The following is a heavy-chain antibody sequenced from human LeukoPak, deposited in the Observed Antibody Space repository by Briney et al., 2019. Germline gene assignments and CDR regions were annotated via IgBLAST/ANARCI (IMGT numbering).Heavy chain of an antibody. CDR1: GFTVSSNY. J-gene: IGHJ4*02. V-gene: IGHV3-66*01. Sequence: QAGASLRLACAVSGFTVSSNYIGSVRQAPGEGLEWDSIIYSGGTSYYADSVKGRFTISRDNAKNFLYLQINSLRAEDTAVYYCARTYYDILTGYNPYFDYWGQGILVTVSS. CDR2: IYSGGTS. CDR3: ARTYYDILTGYNPYFDY. D-gene: IGHD3-9*01.